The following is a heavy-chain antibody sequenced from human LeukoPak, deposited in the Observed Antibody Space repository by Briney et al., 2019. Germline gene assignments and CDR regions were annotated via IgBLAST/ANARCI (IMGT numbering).Heavy chain of an antibody. CDR1: GDSISSYF. D-gene: IGHD4-23*01. Sequence: SETLSLTCTVSGDSISSYFWSWMRQPPGKGLEWIGCIYYSGSTKYKPSLKSRVTISVDTSKNQFSLRLGSVTTADTAVYCCARSPTVALIDYWAREPWSPSPQ. CDR2: IYYSGST. J-gene: IGHJ4*02. CDR3: ARSPTVALIDY. V-gene: IGHV4-59*01.